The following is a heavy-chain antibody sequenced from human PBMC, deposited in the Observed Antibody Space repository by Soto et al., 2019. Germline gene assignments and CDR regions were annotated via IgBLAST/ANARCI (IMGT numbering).Heavy chain of an antibody. D-gene: IGHD3-3*01. J-gene: IGHJ6*02. CDR2: MNPNSGNT. Sequence: ASVKVSCKASGYTFTNYGISWVRQAPEQGLEWMGWMNPNSGNTGYAQKFQGRVTMTRNTSISTAYMELSSLRSEDTAVYYCARGLRFSEGYYYGMDVWGQGTTVTVSS. V-gene: IGHV1-8*02. CDR3: ARGLRFSEGYYYGMDV. CDR1: GYTFTNYG.